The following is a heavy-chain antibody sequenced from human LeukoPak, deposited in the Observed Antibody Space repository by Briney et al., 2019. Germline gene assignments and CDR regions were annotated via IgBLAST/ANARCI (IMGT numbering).Heavy chain of an antibody. Sequence: GASLQISCTGSGYSFTSYWIGWVRPMPGKGLEWMGIIYPGDSDTRYSPSFQGQVTISADKSISTAYLQWSSLKAPDTAMYYCARQIFDCSGGSCHTNYYYYGMDVWGQGTTVTVSS. D-gene: IGHD2-15*01. J-gene: IGHJ6*02. V-gene: IGHV5-51*01. CDR2: IYPGDSDT. CDR1: GYSFTSYW. CDR3: ARQIFDCSGGSCHTNYYYYGMDV.